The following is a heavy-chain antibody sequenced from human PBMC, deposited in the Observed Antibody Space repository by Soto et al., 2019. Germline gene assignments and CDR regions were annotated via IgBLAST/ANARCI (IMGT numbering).Heavy chain of an antibody. V-gene: IGHV1-2*02. Sequence: QVQLVQSGAEVKKPGASVKVSCKASGYIFTAYYMNWVRQTPGQGLEWMGWINPSSGGTNYAQKFQGRVPMITDPSVRTVFMECSSLRSDATAVYSCARDYSAGAGACDFWGQGTMVIFSS. CDR2: INPSSGGT. J-gene: IGHJ3*01. CDR1: GYIFTAYY. D-gene: IGHD6-19*01. CDR3: ARDYSAGAGACDF.